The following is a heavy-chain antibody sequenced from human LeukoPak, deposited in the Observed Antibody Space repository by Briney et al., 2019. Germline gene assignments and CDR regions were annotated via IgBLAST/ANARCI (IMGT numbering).Heavy chain of an antibody. CDR3: TRDQGLLWFGDSYNWFDP. CDR1: GFTFSSYG. D-gene: IGHD3-10*01. J-gene: IGHJ5*02. CDR2: IRSKAYGGTT. Sequence: PGGSLRLSCAASGFTFSSYGMHWVRQAPGKGLEWVGFIRSKAYGGTTEYAASVKGRFTISRDDSKSIAYLQMNSLKTEDTAVYYCTRDQGLLWFGDSYNWFDPWGQGTLVTVSS. V-gene: IGHV3-49*04.